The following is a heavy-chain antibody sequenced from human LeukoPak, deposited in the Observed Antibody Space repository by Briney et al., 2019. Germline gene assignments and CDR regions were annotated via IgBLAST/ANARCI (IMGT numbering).Heavy chain of an antibody. V-gene: IGHV3-23*01. CDR2: ISGSGGST. Sequence: GGSLRLSCAASGFTFSSYAMSRVRQAPGKGLEWVSAISGSGGSTYYADSVRGRFTISRDNSKNTLYLQMNSLRAEDTAVYYCAKETLAVTSYFDYWGQGTLVTVSS. CDR1: GFTFSSYA. CDR3: AKETLAVTSYFDY. D-gene: IGHD4-17*01. J-gene: IGHJ4*02.